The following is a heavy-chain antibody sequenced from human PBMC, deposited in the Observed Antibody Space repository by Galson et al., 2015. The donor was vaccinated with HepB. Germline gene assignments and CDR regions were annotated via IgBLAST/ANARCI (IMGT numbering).Heavy chain of an antibody. CDR3: ARDIAARTLDY. CDR2: IWYDGSNK. CDR1: GFTFSSYG. D-gene: IGHD6-6*01. J-gene: IGHJ4*02. V-gene: IGHV3-33*01. Sequence: SLRLSCAASGFTFSSYGMHWVRQAPGKGLEWVAVIWYDGSNKYYADSVKGRFTISRDNSKNTLYLQMNSLRAEDTAVYYCARDIAARTLDYWGQGTLVTVSS.